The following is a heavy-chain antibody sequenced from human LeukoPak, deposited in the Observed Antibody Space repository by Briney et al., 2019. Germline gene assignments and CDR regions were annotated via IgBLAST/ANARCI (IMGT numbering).Heavy chain of an antibody. J-gene: IGHJ4*02. CDR3: ARNGNSGWGYFDY. V-gene: IGHV3-23*01. Sequence: GGSLRLSCAASRFTFNSYAMSWVRQAPGKGLEWVSVIGGSNGITFYVGSVKGRFTISGDNSKDTLYLQMNSLRAEDTAVYYCARNGNSGWGYFDYWGQGTLVTVSS. D-gene: IGHD5-12*01. CDR1: RFTFNSYA. CDR2: IGGSNGIT.